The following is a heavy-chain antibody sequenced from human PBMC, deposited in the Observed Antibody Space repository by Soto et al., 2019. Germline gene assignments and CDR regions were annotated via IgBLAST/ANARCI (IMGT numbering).Heavy chain of an antibody. D-gene: IGHD3-3*01. Sequence: PSATLSLTCTVSGGSVSSGSYYWSWIRQPPGKGLEWIGYIYYSGSTNYNPSLKSRVTISVDTSKNQFSLKLSSVTAADTAVYYCARAFTIFGVVIPFDIWGQGTMVTVSS. V-gene: IGHV4-61*01. J-gene: IGHJ3*02. CDR2: IYYSGST. CDR3: ARAFTIFGVVIPFDI. CDR1: GGSVSSGSYY.